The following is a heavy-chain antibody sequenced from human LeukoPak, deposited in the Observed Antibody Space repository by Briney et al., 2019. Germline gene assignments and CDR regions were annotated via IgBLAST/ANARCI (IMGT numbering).Heavy chain of an antibody. D-gene: IGHD6-19*01. CDR3: AGERGEEYSSGWYKTNYFYN. CDR1: GDSFTSVTDY. CDR2: GDYSGGT. J-gene: IGHJ4*02. Sequence: PSETLSLTCTVSGDSFTSVTDYWAWIRQPPGKGLEWIASGDYSGGTHYNPPLESRVAISADMSKNQISLKLTSVTGADTAVYYCAGERGEEYSSGWYKTNYFYNWGQGIRVTVSS. V-gene: IGHV4-39*07.